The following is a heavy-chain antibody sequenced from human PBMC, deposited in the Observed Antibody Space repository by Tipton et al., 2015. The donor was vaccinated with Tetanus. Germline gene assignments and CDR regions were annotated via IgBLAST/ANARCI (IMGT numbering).Heavy chain of an antibody. J-gene: IGHJ4*02. CDR1: GDFVSSNSAA. D-gene: IGHD3-3*01. V-gene: IGHV6-1*01. CDR2: TYYRSKWYF. Sequence: GLVKPSQTLSLTCAISGDFVSSNSAAWNWIRQSPSRGLEWLGRTYYRSKWYFDYAVSVQSRITINPDTSTNQFSLKLTSVTAADTAVYYCARANYDFPNKGPFDFWGQGILVLVSS. CDR3: ARANYDFPNKGPFDF.